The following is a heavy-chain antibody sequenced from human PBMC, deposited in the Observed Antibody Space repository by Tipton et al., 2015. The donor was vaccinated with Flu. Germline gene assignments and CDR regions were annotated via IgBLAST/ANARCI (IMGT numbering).Heavy chain of an antibody. V-gene: IGHV1-18*01. J-gene: IGHJ4*02. CDR1: GYTFTSYG. CDR3: ARDIVATIWGGVEYYFDY. D-gene: IGHD5-12*01. CDR2: ISAYNGNT. Sequence: QLVQSGAEVKKPGASVKVSCKASGYTFTSYGISWVRQAPGQGLEWMGWISAYNGNTNYAQKLQGRVTMTTDTSTSTAYMELRSLRSDDTAVYYCARDIVATIWGGVEYYFDYWGQGTLVTVSS.